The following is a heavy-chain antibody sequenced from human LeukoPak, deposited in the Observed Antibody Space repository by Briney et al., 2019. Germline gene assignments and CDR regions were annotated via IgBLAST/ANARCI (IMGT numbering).Heavy chain of an antibody. D-gene: IGHD5-24*01. J-gene: IGHJ3*02. CDR2: INQDGSEK. CDR3: ARGFDGYYGFDI. CDR1: GSTLSIYW. Sequence: GGSLRLSCEASGSTLSIYWMSWVRQAPGKGLEWVANINQDGSEKYYVDSVKGRFTISRDNAKKSLYLQMNSLRVEDTAVYYCARGFDGYYGFDIWGQGTMVTVSS. V-gene: IGHV3-7*05.